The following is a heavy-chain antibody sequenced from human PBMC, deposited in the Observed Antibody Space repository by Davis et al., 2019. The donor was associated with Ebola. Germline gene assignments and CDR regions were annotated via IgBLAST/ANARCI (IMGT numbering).Heavy chain of an antibody. CDR3: AKDQVSHYSSSWYDY. CDR2: IRYDGSNK. CDR1: GFTFSSYG. V-gene: IGHV3-30*02. D-gene: IGHD6-13*01. J-gene: IGHJ4*02. Sequence: GESLKISCAASGFTFSSYGMHWVRQAPGKGLEWVAFIRYDGSNKYYADSVKGRFTISRDNSKNTLYLQMNSLRAEDTAVYYCAKDQVSHYSSSWYDYWGQGTLVTVSS.